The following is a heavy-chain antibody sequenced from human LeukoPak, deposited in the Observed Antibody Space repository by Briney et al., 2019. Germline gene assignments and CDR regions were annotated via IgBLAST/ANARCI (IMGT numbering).Heavy chain of an antibody. J-gene: IGHJ3*02. CDR1: GGSISTSSSY. CDR2: IYYSGST. Sequence: PSETLSLTCTVLGGSISTSSSYWGWIRQPPGKGLERIGSIYYSGSTYYNPSLKSRVTISVDTSRNQFSLKLSSVSAADTAVYYCARGLGYGSGSYYLGFDMWGQGTMVTVSS. CDR3: ARGLGYGSGSYYLGFDM. V-gene: IGHV4-39*01. D-gene: IGHD3-10*01.